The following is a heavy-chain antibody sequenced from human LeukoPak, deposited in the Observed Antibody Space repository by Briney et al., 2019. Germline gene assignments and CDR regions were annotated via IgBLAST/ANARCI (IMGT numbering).Heavy chain of an antibody. CDR1: GGSFSGYY. V-gene: IGHV4-34*01. CDR3: ARVSYYDSSGYYLRDYFDY. J-gene: IGHJ4*02. D-gene: IGHD3-22*01. Sequence: SETLSLTCAVYGGSFSGYYWSWIRQPPGKGLEWIEEINHSGSTNYDPSLKSRLTISVDTSENQFSLKLSSVTAADTAVYYCARVSYYDSSGYYLRDYFDYWGQGTLVTVSS. CDR2: INHSGST.